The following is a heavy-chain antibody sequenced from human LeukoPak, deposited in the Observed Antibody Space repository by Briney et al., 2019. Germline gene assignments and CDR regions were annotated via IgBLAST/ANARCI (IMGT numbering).Heavy chain of an antibody. D-gene: IGHD5-18*01. V-gene: IGHV3-74*01. CDR3: ARGGYRSYDPLDY. Sequence: GVSLRLSCAVFGFTFNNYWMHWVRQVPGKGLVWVARINDDGGTTSYADSVKGRFTISRDNAKNTLYLQMNSLRAEDTAVYYCARGGYRSYDPLDYWGQETLVTVSS. J-gene: IGHJ4*02. CDR2: INDDGGTT. CDR1: GFTFNNYW.